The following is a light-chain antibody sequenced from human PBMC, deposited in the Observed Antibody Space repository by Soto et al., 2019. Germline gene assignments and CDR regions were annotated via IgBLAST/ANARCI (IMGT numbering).Light chain of an antibody. CDR3: QQLNTFPVT. CDR1: QGISSY. Sequence: DIPLTQSPSFLSASVGDRVTISCRASQGISSYLAWYQQTPGKAPKLLIYASSTLQSGVPSRFSGSGSGKEFTLTIGSLQPEDFASYYCQQLNTFPVTFGQGTRLDI. CDR2: ASS. V-gene: IGKV1-9*01. J-gene: IGKJ5*01.